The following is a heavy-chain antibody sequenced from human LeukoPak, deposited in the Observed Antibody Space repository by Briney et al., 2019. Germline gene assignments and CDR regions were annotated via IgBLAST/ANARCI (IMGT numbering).Heavy chain of an antibody. CDR1: GDSISSYY. D-gene: IGHD3-22*01. Sequence: KTSETLSLTCTVSGDSISSYYWSWVRQPAGKGLEWIGRLYTDGSTNYNPFLKSRVTMSVDTSKNQFSLSLSSVTTADTAVYFCVRDRYYYDNNYGPASDYWGQGTLVTVS. CDR2: LYTDGST. J-gene: IGHJ4*02. CDR3: VRDRYYYDNNYGPASDY. V-gene: IGHV4-4*07.